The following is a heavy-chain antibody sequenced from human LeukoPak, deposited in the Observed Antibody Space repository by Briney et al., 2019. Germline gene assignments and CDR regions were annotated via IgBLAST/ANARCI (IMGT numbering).Heavy chain of an antibody. CDR3: ARDTSTSCYDY. D-gene: IGHD2-2*01. V-gene: IGHV3-7*01. CDR2: IKQDGSEK. J-gene: IGHJ4*02. CDR1: GFTFSSYW. Sequence: GGSLRLSCAASGFTFSSYWMSWVRQAPGKGLEWVANIKQDGSEKYYVDSVKGRFTISIDNAKNSLYLQMNSLRAEDTAVYYCARDTSTSCYDYWGQGTLVTVSS.